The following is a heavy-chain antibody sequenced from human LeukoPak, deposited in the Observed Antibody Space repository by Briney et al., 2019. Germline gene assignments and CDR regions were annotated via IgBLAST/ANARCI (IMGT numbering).Heavy chain of an antibody. Sequence: GGSLRLSCVASGFTFSENWMHWVRQAPGKGLAWVSPSSGSGSSTYYADSVKGRFTISRDNSKNTLYLQMNSLRAEDTAVYYCAKGVAVARPYYFDYWGQGTLVTVSS. CDR2: SSGSGSST. V-gene: IGHV3-23*01. D-gene: IGHD6-19*01. J-gene: IGHJ4*02. CDR3: AKGVAVARPYYFDY. CDR1: GFTFSENW.